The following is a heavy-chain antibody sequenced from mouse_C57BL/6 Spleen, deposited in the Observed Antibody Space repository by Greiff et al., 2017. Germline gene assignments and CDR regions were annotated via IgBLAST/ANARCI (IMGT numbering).Heavy chain of an antibody. CDR1: GYTFTSYW. J-gene: IGHJ2*01. CDR2: LDPSDSYT. CDR3: ARGYDGHYGGFDY. Sequence: VQLQQPGAELVKPGASVKLSCKASGYTFTSYWMQWVKQRPGQGLEWIGELDPSDSYTNYNQKFKGKATLTVDTSSSTAYMQLSSLTSEDSAVYYCARGYDGHYGGFDYWGQGTTLTVSS. D-gene: IGHD2-3*01. V-gene: IGHV1-50*01.